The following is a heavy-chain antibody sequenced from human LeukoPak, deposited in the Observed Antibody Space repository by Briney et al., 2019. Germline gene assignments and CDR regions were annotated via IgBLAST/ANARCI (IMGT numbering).Heavy chain of an antibody. CDR2: IRKDGGAK. CDR3: ASSHDSSGND. Sequence: QSGGSLRLSCAASGFPFSTYWMAWVRQAPGEGLDWVANIRKDGGAKFYAASVKGRLIISRDNAKNSLYLQMNNLRDEDTAVYYCASSHDSSGNDWGQGALVTV. CDR1: GFPFSTYW. D-gene: IGHD3-22*01. V-gene: IGHV3-7*01. J-gene: IGHJ4*02.